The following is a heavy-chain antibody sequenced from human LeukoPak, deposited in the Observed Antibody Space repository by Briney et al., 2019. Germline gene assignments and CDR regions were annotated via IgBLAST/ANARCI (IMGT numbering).Heavy chain of an antibody. J-gene: IGHJ4*02. Sequence: PGGSLRLSCAASGFTFSSYSMNWVRQAPGKGLEWVSPISSSSSYIYYADSVKGRFTISRDNAKNSLYLQMNSLRAEDTAVYYCARDRDVVPAVAWDYWGQGTLVTVSS. D-gene: IGHD2-2*01. CDR2: ISSSSSYI. V-gene: IGHV3-21*01. CDR3: ARDRDVVPAVAWDY. CDR1: GFTFSSYS.